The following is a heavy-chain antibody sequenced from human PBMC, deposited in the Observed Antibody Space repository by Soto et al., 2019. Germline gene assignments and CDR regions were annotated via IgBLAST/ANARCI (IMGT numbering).Heavy chain of an antibody. CDR1: GGSISSSNW. D-gene: IGHD1-26*01. CDR2: IYHSGST. V-gene: IGHV4-4*02. Sequence: QVQLQESGPGLVKPSGTLSLTCAVSGGSISSSNWWSWVRQPPGKGLEWIGEIYHSGSTNYNPSLTSRVTISVDKSKNQFSLKLSSVTAADTAVYSCARVRGIYYYGMDVWGQGTTVTVSS. CDR3: ARVRGIYYYGMDV. J-gene: IGHJ6*02.